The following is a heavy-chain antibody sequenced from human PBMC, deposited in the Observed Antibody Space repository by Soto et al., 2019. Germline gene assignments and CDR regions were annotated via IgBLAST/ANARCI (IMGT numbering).Heavy chain of an antibody. CDR2: MSYDGSNK. D-gene: IGHD1-26*01. J-gene: IGHJ5*02. V-gene: IGHV3-30-3*01. CDR3: ARDQGWESRSWFDP. Sequence: QVQLVESGGGVVQPGRSLRLSCAASGFTFSSYAMHWVRQAPGKGLEWVAVMSYDGSNKYYADSVKGRFTISRDNSKNTLYLQMNSLRAEDTAVYYCARDQGWESRSWFDPWGQGTLVTVSS. CDR1: GFTFSSYA.